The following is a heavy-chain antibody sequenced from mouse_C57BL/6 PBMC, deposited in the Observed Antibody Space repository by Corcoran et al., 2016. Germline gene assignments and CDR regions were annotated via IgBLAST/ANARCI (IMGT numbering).Heavy chain of an antibody. Sequence: QVQLQRSGAELVKPGASVKISCKASGYAFSSYWMNWVKQRPGKGLEWIGQIYPGGGDTNYNGKFKGKATLTADKSSSTAYMQLSSLTSEDSAVYFCARGDYYGSSTSFAYWGQGTLVTVSA. CDR3: ARGDYYGSSTSFAY. CDR2: IYPGGGDT. D-gene: IGHD1-1*01. J-gene: IGHJ3*01. CDR1: GYAFSSYW. V-gene: IGHV1-80*01.